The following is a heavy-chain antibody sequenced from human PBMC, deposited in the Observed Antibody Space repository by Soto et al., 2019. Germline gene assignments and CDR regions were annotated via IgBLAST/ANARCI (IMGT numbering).Heavy chain of an antibody. CDR2: INSDGSRT. Sequence: EVQLVESGGGLVQPGGSLRLSCAASGFTFSSYWMHWVRQAPGKGLVWVSRINSDGSRTNFADSVKGRFTLSRDNAENTVYLQMNSLRAGDTAVYYCARGGYGAWYLDLWGRGTLATVSS. D-gene: IGHD5-18*01. J-gene: IGHJ2*01. CDR3: ARGGYGAWYLDL. V-gene: IGHV3-74*01. CDR1: GFTFSSYW.